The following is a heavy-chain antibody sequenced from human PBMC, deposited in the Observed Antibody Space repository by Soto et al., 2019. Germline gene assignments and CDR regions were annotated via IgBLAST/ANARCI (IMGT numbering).Heavy chain of an antibody. Sequence: EVQLVESGGGLVKPGGSLRLSCAASGFTFSRYSMNWVRQAPGKGLEWVSSISSSSSYIYYADSVKGRFTISRDNAKNSLYLQMNSLRAEDTAVYYCASALGYCSSTSSYAYYYYYMDVWGKGTTVTVSS. D-gene: IGHD2-2*01. CDR2: ISSSSSYI. CDR1: GFTFSRYS. J-gene: IGHJ6*03. V-gene: IGHV3-21*01. CDR3: ASALGYCSSTSSYAYYYYYMDV.